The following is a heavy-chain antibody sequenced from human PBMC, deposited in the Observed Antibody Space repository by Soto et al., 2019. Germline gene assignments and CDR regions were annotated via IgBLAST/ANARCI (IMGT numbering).Heavy chain of an antibody. Sequence: PSETLSLTCAISGGSFSGYYWSWIRQPPGKGLEWIGEINHDGSTNYNPSLKSRVTISLDTSKNQFSLTLTSVTAADTSVYYCAGRYCSGGRCYRPWGQGTLVTVSS. V-gene: IGHV4-34*01. D-gene: IGHD2-15*01. CDR3: AGRYCSGGRCYRP. CDR1: GGSFSGYY. CDR2: INHDGST. J-gene: IGHJ4*02.